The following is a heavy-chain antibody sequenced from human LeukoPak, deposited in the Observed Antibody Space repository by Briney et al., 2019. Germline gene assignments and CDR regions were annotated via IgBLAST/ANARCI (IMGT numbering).Heavy chain of an antibody. V-gene: IGHV3-21*01. J-gene: IGHJ6*02. CDR1: GFTFSSYS. CDR3: AKDRSVGATGSSNYYYGMDV. D-gene: IGHD1-26*01. Sequence: PGGSLRLSCAASGFTFSSYSMNWVRQAPGKGLEWVSSISSSSSYIYYADSVKGRFTISRDNAKNTLYLQMNSLRADDTAVYYCAKDRSVGATGSSNYYYGMDVWGQGTTVTVS. CDR2: ISSSSSYI.